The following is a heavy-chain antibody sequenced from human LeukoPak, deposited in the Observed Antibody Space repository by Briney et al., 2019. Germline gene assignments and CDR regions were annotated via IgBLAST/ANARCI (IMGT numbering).Heavy chain of an antibody. Sequence: GGSLRLSCAASGFTFSDYYMSWIRQAPGKGLEWVSYISSSGSTIYYADSVKGRFTISRDNAKSSLYLQMNSLRAEDTAVYYCAARWTAPTDAFDIWGQGKMVTVSS. CDR1: GFTFSDYY. J-gene: IGHJ3*02. CDR3: AARWTAPTDAFDI. CDR2: ISSSGSTI. D-gene: IGHD4-23*01. V-gene: IGHV3-11*04.